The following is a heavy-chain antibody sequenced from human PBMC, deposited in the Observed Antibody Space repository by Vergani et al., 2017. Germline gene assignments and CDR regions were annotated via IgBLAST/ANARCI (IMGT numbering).Heavy chain of an antibody. V-gene: IGHV3-66*01. J-gene: IGHJ3*02. D-gene: IGHD1-26*01. CDR2: IHGGGCT. Sequence: EVQLVESGGGLVQPGRSLRLLCAASGFPHDDYAMHWVRQAPGKGLEWVSVIHGGGCTYYADSGKGRFTLSRDNSKNTLYLQMNSLRAQDTAGYYCARGMLGGSYYRAGNAFDIWGQGTMVTVSS. CDR1: GFPHDDYA. CDR3: ARGMLGGSYYRAGNAFDI.